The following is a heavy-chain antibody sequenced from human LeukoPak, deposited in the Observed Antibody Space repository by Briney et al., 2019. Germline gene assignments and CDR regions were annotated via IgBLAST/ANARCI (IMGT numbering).Heavy chain of an antibody. D-gene: IGHD3-10*01. J-gene: IGHJ4*02. Sequence: SETLSLTCTVSGGSISSYYWSWIRQPPGKGLEWIGYIYYSGSTNYNPSLKSRVTISVDTSKNQFSLKLSSVTAEDTAVYYCARDRSGGYWGQGTLVTVSS. V-gene: IGHV4-59*01. CDR3: ARDRSGGY. CDR1: GGSISSYY. CDR2: IYYSGST.